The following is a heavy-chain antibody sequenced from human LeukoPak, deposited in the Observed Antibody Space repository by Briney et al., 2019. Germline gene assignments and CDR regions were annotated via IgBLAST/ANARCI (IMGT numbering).Heavy chain of an antibody. Sequence: GGFLRLSCAASGFIFSNYVMGWVRQAPGKGLELVSSISDIGIGTYYADSVKGRFTIFRDNSKNILYLQMNSLRAEDTAIYYCAKRGGGTMFAFDIWGQGTMVTVSS. CDR2: ISDIGIGT. CDR1: GFIFSNYV. J-gene: IGHJ3*02. V-gene: IGHV3-23*01. CDR3: AKRGGGTMFAFDI. D-gene: IGHD3-10*02.